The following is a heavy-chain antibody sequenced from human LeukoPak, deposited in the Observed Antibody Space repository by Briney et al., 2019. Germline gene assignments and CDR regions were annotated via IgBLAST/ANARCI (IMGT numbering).Heavy chain of an antibody. CDR3: AKRGEDSSGYYKARTVYYYYYYMDV. CDR2: ISGSGGTT. Sequence: GGSLRLSCAASGFTFTGYAMSWVRQAPGKGLEWVSTISGSGGTTNYADSVKGRFTISRDNSKNTLYLQMNSLRAEDTAVYYCAKRGEDSSGYYKARTVYYYYYYMDVWGKGTTVTVSS. J-gene: IGHJ6*03. D-gene: IGHD3-22*01. V-gene: IGHV3-23*01. CDR1: GFTFTGYA.